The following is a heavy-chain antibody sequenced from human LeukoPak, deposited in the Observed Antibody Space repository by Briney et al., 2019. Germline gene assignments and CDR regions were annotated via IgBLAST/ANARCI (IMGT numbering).Heavy chain of an antibody. Sequence: SETLSLTCTVSGGSVSSGSYYWTWIRQPPGKGLEWIGYISYSGSTNYNPSLKSRVTISVDTSKNQFSLKLSSVTATDTAVYYCAKDILRYFDWFRRGDAFDIWGQGTMVTVSS. CDR1: GGSVSSGSYY. CDR2: ISYSGST. CDR3: AKDILRYFDWFRRGDAFDI. D-gene: IGHD3-9*01. J-gene: IGHJ3*02. V-gene: IGHV4-61*01.